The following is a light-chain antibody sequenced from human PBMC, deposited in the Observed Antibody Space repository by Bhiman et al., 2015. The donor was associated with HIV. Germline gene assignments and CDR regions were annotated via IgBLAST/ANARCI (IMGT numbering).Light chain of an antibody. CDR1: SSDVGAYNL. Sequence: QSALTQPASVSGSPGQSIAISCTGTSSDVGAYNLVSWYQQHPGKAPKLMIYDVSNRPSGVPDRFSGSKSGTSASLAITGLQADDESDYYCQSYDSSLSHVFGTATRVTVL. CDR3: QSYDSSLSHV. V-gene: IGLV2-14*03. CDR2: DVS. J-gene: IGLJ1*01.